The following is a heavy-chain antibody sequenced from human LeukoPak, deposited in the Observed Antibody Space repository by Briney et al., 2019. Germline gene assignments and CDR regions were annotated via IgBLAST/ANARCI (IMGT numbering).Heavy chain of an antibody. J-gene: IGHJ4*02. Sequence: GGSLRLSCAASGFTFSSYHMHWVRLAPGKGLEWVAFIRNDESDKYYADSVKGRFTISRDNSKNTLYVQMNSLRVEDTAVYYCAKDYEWSLDYWGQGTLVTVSS. V-gene: IGHV3-30*02. D-gene: IGHD3-3*01. CDR3: AKDYEWSLDY. CDR2: IRNDESDK. CDR1: GFTFSSYH.